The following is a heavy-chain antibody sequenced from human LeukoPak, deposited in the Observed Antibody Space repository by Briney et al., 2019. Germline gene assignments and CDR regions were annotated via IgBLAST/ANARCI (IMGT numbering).Heavy chain of an antibody. CDR1: GYTFTTYN. D-gene: IGHD3-10*01. J-gene: IGHJ4*02. CDR2: ISGYNGNT. Sequence: ASVKVSCKASGYTFTTYNINWVRQAPGQGLEWMGWISGYNGNTNYAQKLQGRVTMTTDTSTSTAYMELRSLRSDDTAVYYCASSPLTYYYGSGSYPFDYWGQGTLVTVSS. V-gene: IGHV1-18*01. CDR3: ASSPLTYYYGSGSYPFDY.